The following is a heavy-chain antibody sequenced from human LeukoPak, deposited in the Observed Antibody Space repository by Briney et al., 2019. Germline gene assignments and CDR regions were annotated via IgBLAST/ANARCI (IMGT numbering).Heavy chain of an antibody. J-gene: IGHJ6*04. CDR1: GGSISSSSYY. V-gene: IGHV4-39*07. CDR3: ARGIPPLQSFPIWHV. Sequence: PSETLSLTCTVSGGSISSSSYYWGWIRQPPGKGLEWIGSIYYSGSTYYNPSLKSRVTISVDTSKNQFSLKLSSVTAADTAVYYCARGIPPLQSFPIWHVWGKGTTVTVSS. CDR2: IYYSGST. D-gene: IGHD4-11*01.